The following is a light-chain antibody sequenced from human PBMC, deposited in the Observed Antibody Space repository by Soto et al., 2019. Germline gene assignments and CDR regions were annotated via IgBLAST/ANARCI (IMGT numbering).Light chain of an antibody. V-gene: IGKV3-11*01. CDR3: QQRYDWPWT. CDR2: DVS. CDR1: ETVDSN. J-gene: IGKJ1*01. Sequence: EIVMTQSPDTLSVSAGDVASVSCRASETVDSNVAWYQLEPGQAPRLFIYDVSKRATGIPARFSGSGSGTDFTLTISSLEPEDFAVYFCQQRYDWPWTFGLGTKVDIK.